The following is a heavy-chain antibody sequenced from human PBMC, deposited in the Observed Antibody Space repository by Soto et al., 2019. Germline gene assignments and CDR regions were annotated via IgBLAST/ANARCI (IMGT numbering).Heavy chain of an antibody. Sequence: VQLLESGGGLVQPGGSLRLSCAASGFTFNNYAMTWVLQAPGKGLDWVSAISGGGDTTSYADSVKGRFTVSRDGSKNTLYLQMSSLRAEDTALYYCAKGRGGSGSLTPRVDFWGQGTLVTVSS. CDR2: ISGGGDTT. CDR3: AKGRGGSGSLTPRVDF. D-gene: IGHD3-10*01. J-gene: IGHJ4*02. CDR1: GFTFNNYA. V-gene: IGHV3-23*01.